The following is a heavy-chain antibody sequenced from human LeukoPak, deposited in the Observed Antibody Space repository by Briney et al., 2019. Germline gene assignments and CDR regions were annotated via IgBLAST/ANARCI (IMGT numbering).Heavy chain of an antibody. V-gene: IGHV4-59*01. CDR3: ARHGPLYYYYGMDV. D-gene: IGHD5-24*01. CDR1: GGSISSYY. J-gene: IGHJ6*02. Sequence: PSETLSLTCTVSGGSISSYYWSWIRQPPGKGLEWIGYTYYSGSTNYNPSLKSRVTISVDTSKNQFSLKLSSVTAADTAVYYCARHGPLYYYYGMDVWGQGTTVTVSS. CDR2: TYYSGST.